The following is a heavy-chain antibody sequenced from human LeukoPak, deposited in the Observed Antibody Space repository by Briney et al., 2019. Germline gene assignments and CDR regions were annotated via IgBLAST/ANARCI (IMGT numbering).Heavy chain of an antibody. J-gene: IGHJ5*02. D-gene: IGHD6-13*01. V-gene: IGHV1-2*02. CDR3: ARGVLPGIAAAPYEFDP. Sequence: ASVKVSCKASGYTFTGCYMHWVRQAPGQGLEWMGWINPNSGGTNYAQKFQGRVTMTRDTSISTAYMELSRLRSDDTAVYYCARGVLPGIAAAPYEFDPWGQGTLVTVSS. CDR2: INPNSGGT. CDR1: GYTFTGCY.